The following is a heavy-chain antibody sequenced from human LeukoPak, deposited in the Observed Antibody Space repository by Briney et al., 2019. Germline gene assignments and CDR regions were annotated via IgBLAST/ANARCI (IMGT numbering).Heavy chain of an antibody. CDR3: ARDLGGSCIDY. Sequence: ASVKVSCKASGYTFTSSFMHWVRQAPGQGLEWMGIINPSGGSTSYAQKFQGRVTMTRDTSTSTVYMELSSLRSEDTAVYYCARDLGGSCIDYWGQGTLVTVSS. V-gene: IGHV1-46*01. CDR2: INPSGGST. CDR1: GYTFTSSF. J-gene: IGHJ4*02. D-gene: IGHD2-15*01.